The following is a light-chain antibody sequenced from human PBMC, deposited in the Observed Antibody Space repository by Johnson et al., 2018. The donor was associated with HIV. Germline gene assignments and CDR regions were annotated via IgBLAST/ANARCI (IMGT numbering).Light chain of an antibody. CDR2: DNN. V-gene: IGLV1-51*01. CDR3: GTWDSSLSAYV. Sequence: QPVLTQPPSVSAAPGQKVTISCSGSSSNIGNNYVSWYQQLPGTAPKLLIYDNNKRPSGIPDRFSGSKSGTSATLGITGLQTGDEADYYCGTWDSSLSAYVVGTGTTGTGL. CDR1: SSNIGNNY. J-gene: IGLJ1*01.